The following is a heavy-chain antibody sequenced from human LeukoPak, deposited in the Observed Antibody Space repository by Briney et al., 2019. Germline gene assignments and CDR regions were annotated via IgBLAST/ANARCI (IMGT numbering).Heavy chain of an antibody. Sequence: ASVKVSCKASGYTFTGYYIHWVRQAPGQGLEWMGWINPNSGGTNYAQKFQGRVTMTRDTSISTAYMELSRLRSDDTAVYYCARGLGRFLEWPNDYWGQGTLVTVSS. CDR2: INPNSGGT. CDR1: GYTFTGYY. J-gene: IGHJ4*02. V-gene: IGHV1-2*02. D-gene: IGHD3-3*01. CDR3: ARGLGRFLEWPNDY.